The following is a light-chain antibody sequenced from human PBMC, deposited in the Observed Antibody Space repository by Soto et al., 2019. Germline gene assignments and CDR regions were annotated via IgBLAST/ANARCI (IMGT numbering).Light chain of an antibody. CDR2: GAS. V-gene: IGKV3-20*01. CDR3: QQYGSSSIT. Sequence: EVVMTQSPGTLSVSLGASATLSCRASQSVSSSYLAWYQQKPGQAPRLLIYGASSRATGIPDRFSVIVSGTDLTITISRLEPEDGAVYYGQQYGSSSITFGQGTRLEIK. CDR1: QSVSSSY. J-gene: IGKJ5*01.